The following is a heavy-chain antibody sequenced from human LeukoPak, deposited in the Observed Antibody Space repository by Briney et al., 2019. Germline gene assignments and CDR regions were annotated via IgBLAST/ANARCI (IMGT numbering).Heavy chain of an antibody. CDR2: IYSGGST. Sequence: GGSLRLSCAASGFTVSSNYMSWVRQAPGKGLEWVSVIYSGGSTYYADSVKGRFTISRDNSKNTLYLQMNSLRAEDKAVDYCARGYSSGWHDFDYWGQGTLVTVSS. CDR3: ARGYSSGWHDFDY. V-gene: IGHV3-53*01. CDR1: GFTVSSNY. D-gene: IGHD6-19*01. J-gene: IGHJ4*02.